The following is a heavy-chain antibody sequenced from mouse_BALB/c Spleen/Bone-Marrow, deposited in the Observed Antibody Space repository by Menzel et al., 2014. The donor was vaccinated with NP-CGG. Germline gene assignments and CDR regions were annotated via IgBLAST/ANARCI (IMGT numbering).Heavy chain of an antibody. D-gene: IGHD1-2*01. Sequence: EVHLVESGGGLVKPGGSLKPSCAASGFSFSSYAVSWVRQTPEKRLEWVASISGGGNSYHSDNMKGRFTISRNNDRNILYLQMSNLRSEDTAMYYCARARGVTTATPYYFDYWGQGTALTVSS. V-gene: IGHV5-6-5*01. J-gene: IGHJ2*01. CDR2: ISGGGNS. CDR3: ARARGVTTATPYYFDY. CDR1: GFSFSSYA.